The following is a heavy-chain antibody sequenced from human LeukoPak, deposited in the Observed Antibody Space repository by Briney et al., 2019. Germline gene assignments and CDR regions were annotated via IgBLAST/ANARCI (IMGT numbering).Heavy chain of an antibody. CDR3: ARHGAYYDILTGVNWFDP. D-gene: IGHD3-9*01. CDR2: INHSGST. V-gene: IGHV4-34*01. Sequence: SETLSLTCAVYGGSFSGYYWSWIRQPPGKGLEWIGEINHSGSTNYNPSLKSRVTISVDTSKNQFSLKLSSVTAADTAVYYCARHGAYYDILTGVNWFDPWGQGTLVTVSS. J-gene: IGHJ5*02. CDR1: GGSFSGYY.